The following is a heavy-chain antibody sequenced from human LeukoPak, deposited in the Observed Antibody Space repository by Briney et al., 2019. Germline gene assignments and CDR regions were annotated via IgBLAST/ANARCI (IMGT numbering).Heavy chain of an antibody. J-gene: IGHJ1*01. CDR3: VIAAAGTKVDFHH. V-gene: IGHV3-33*03. CDR2: IWYDGTNK. Sequence: GGSLRLSCAASGFAFSSFGMHWVRQAPGKGLEWVAVIWYDGTNKYYADSVKGRFTISRDNAKNTLYLQMNGLRAEDTAVYYCVIAAAGTKVDFHHWGQGTLVTVSS. CDR1: GFAFSSFG. D-gene: IGHD6-13*01.